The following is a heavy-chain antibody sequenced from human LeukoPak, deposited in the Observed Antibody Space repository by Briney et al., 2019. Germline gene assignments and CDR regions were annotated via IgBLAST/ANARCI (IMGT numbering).Heavy chain of an antibody. J-gene: IGHJ5*02. Sequence: SETLSLTCTVSGGSISSALYHWGWIRQPPGKNLEWLGSVYYTGSTHNNPSLKSRVTISVDTSKNQFSLKLSSVTAADTAVYYCVIQEIGLRSFDPWGQGTLVTVSS. CDR3: VIQEIGLRSFDP. CDR2: VYYTGST. V-gene: IGHV4-39*01. D-gene: IGHD3/OR15-3a*01. CDR1: GGSISSALYH.